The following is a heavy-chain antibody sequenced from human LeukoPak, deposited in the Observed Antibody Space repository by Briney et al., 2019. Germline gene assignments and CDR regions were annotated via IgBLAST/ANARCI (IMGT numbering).Heavy chain of an antibody. Sequence: PLETLSLTCTVSGGSISRSSYYWGWIRQPPGKGLVWIGSIYYSGSTYYNPSLKSRVTISVDTSKNQFSLKLSSVTAADTAVYYCARVMTDYYDSKFDPWGQGTLVTVSS. D-gene: IGHD3-22*01. CDR1: GGSISRSSYY. V-gene: IGHV4-39*07. CDR2: IYYSGST. J-gene: IGHJ5*02. CDR3: ARVMTDYYDSKFDP.